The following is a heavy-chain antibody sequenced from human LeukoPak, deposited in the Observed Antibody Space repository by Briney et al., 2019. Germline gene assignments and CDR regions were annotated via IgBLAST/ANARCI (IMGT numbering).Heavy chain of an antibody. D-gene: IGHD1-26*01. V-gene: IGHV5-51*01. CDR2: IYPGDSDT. J-gene: IGHJ3*02. CDR3: ARPHSGSYYDAFDI. Sequence: PGESLKISCKGSGYRFSSNWIGWVRQMPGKGLEWMGVIYPGDSDTRYSPSFQGQVTISVDKSISTAYLQWSSLKASDTGMYYCARPHSGSYYDAFDIWGQGTMVTVSS. CDR1: GYRFSSNW.